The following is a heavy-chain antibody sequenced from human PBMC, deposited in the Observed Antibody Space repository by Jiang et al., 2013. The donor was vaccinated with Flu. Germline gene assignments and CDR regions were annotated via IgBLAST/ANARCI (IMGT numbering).Heavy chain of an antibody. CDR2: IYYSGST. D-gene: IGHD3-22*01. Sequence: GPGLVKPSETLSLTCTVSGGSISSYYWSWIRQPPGKGLEWIGYIYYSGSTNYNPSLKSRVTISVDTSKNQFSLKLSSVTAADTAVYYCARAPYYYDSSGESFTPYYFDYWGQGTLVTVSS. J-gene: IGHJ4*02. V-gene: IGHV4-59*01. CDR1: GGSISSYY. CDR3: ARAPYYYDSSGESFTPYYFDY.